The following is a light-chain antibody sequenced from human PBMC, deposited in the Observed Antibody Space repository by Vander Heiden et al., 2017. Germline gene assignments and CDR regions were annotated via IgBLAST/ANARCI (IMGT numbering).Light chain of an antibody. J-gene: IGKJ5*01. CDR3: QEYNNWALT. CDR2: GAS. V-gene: IGKV3-15*01. CDR1: QSVSSN. Sequence: EIVMTQSPATLSVSPGERATLSCRASQSVSSNLAWYQQKPGQAPRLLIYGASTRATGIPAQHSDSGSGTALTLTVSRLQSEDMAVSDGQEYNNWALTFGQGRRLEIK.